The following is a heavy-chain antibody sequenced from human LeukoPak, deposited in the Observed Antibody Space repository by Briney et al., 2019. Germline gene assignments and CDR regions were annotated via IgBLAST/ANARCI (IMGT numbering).Heavy chain of an antibody. J-gene: IGHJ6*03. Sequence: SETLSLTCTVSGYSISSGYYWGWIRQPPGKGLEWIGSIYHSGSTYYNPSLKSRVTISVDTSKKQFSLKLSSVTAADTAVYYCTRGSIAYYYMDVWGKGTTVTISS. CDR1: GYSISSGYY. V-gene: IGHV4-38-2*02. D-gene: IGHD3-22*01. CDR2: IYHSGST. CDR3: TRGSIAYYYMDV.